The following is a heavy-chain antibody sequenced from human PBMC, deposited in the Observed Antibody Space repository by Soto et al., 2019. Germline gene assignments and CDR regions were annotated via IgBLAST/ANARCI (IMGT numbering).Heavy chain of an antibody. D-gene: IGHD6-13*01. J-gene: IGHJ4*02. CDR3: AFVSWNQYYFDY. Sequence: QVQLVESGGGVVQPGGSLRLSCATSGFTFTSYTMHWVRQAPGKGLEWVATFWYDASGQKYADSVKGRFTISRNPSTSTLYLHMDSLRPEDTALYYCAFVSWNQYYFDYWGQEILVTVSS. CDR2: FWYDASGQ. V-gene: IGHV3-33*01. CDR1: GFTFTSYT.